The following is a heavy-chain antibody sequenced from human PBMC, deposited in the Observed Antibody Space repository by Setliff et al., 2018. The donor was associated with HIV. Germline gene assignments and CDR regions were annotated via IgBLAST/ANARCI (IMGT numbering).Heavy chain of an antibody. CDR2: IYDSHFT. J-gene: IGHJ5*02. CDR3: ARGDDFHDGSGYYYP. Sequence: PSETLSLTCTVSGGPIGLYYWSWIRQPPGKGLEWIGYIYDSHFTNYSPSLQSRVAISVDTSRNQLSLKLDSVTAADTAVYYCARGDDFHDGSGYYYPWGQGTLVTVSS. V-gene: IGHV4-59*01. D-gene: IGHD3-22*01. CDR1: GGPIGLYY.